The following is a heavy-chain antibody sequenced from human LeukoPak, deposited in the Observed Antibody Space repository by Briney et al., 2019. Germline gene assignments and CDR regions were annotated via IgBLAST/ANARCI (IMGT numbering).Heavy chain of an antibody. J-gene: IGHJ5*02. CDR2: IYYSGST. Sequence: SETLSLTCTVSGGSISSYYWSWIRQPPGKGLEWIGYIYYSGSTNYNPSLKSRVTISVDTSKNQFSLKLSSVTAVDTAVYYCARSITMVRGVTEGVFWFDPWGQGTLVTVSS. V-gene: IGHV4-59*01. CDR3: ARSITMVRGVTEGVFWFDP. D-gene: IGHD3-10*01. CDR1: GGSISSYY.